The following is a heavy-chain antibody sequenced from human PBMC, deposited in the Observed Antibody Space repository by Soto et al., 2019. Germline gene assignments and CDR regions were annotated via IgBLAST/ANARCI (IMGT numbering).Heavy chain of an antibody. Sequence: QVQLVQSGAEVKKPGSSVKVSCKASGGTFSSYAISWVRQAPGQGLEWMGGIIPIFGTANYAQKFQGRVTITADESTSTAYMELSSLRSEDTAVYYCARACRNVVVVAAEQGYYYGMDVWGQGTTVTVSS. V-gene: IGHV1-69*01. J-gene: IGHJ6*02. CDR1: GGTFSSYA. D-gene: IGHD2-15*01. CDR2: IIPIFGTA. CDR3: ARACRNVVVVAAEQGYYYGMDV.